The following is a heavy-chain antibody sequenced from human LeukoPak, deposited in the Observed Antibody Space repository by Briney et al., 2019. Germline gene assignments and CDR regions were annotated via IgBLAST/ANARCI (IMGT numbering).Heavy chain of an antibody. J-gene: IGHJ6*03. CDR1: GYTFTSYD. Sequence: ASVKVSCKASGYTFTSYDINWVRQATGQGLEWMGWMNPNSGNTGYAQKFQGRVTITRNTSISTAYMELSSLRSEDTAVYYCARGPRPAVGKYYYYMDVWGKGTTVTVSS. CDR3: ARGPRPAVGKYYYYMDV. D-gene: IGHD6-13*01. V-gene: IGHV1-8*03. CDR2: MNPNSGNT.